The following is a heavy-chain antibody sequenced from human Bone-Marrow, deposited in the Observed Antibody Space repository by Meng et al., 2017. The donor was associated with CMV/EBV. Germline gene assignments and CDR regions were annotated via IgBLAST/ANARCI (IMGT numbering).Heavy chain of an antibody. Sequence: GSLRLSCTVSGGSISSSSYYWGWIRQPPGKGLEWIGSIYYSGSTYYNPSLKSRVTISVDTSKNQFSLKLSSVTAADTAVYYCAGYCSSTSCRYYYYGMDVWGQGTTVTVYS. D-gene: IGHD2-2*01. V-gene: IGHV4-39*07. CDR1: GGSISSSSYY. CDR2: IYYSGST. CDR3: AGYCSSTSCRYYYYGMDV. J-gene: IGHJ6*02.